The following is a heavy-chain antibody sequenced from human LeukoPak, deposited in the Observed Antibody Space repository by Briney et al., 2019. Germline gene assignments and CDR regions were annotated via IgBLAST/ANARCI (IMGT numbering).Heavy chain of an antibody. V-gene: IGHV7-4-1*02. CDR3: ARDRQLVFNWFDP. Sequence: ASVTVSCTASGYTFTGYAMNWVRQAPGQGLEWMGWINTNTGNPTYAQGFTERFVFSLDTSVSRAYLQISSLKAEDTAVYYCARDRQLVFNWFDPWGQGTLVTVSS. CDR1: GYTFTGYA. CDR2: INTNTGNP. J-gene: IGHJ5*02. D-gene: IGHD6-6*01.